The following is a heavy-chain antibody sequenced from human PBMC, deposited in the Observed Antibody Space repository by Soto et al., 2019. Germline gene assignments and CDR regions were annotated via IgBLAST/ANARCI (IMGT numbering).Heavy chain of an antibody. V-gene: IGHV3-30*18. J-gene: IGHJ6*02. CDR1: GFTFSIYG. D-gene: IGHD3-10*01. CDR2: ISYDGSNK. CDR3: AKDQRGTSGRIYYYYGMDV. Sequence: QVQLVESGGGVVQPGRSLRLSCAASGFTFSIYGMHWVRQAPGKGLEWVAVISYDGSNKYYADSVKGRFTISRDNSKNTLYLHMNSLRAEDTAVYYCAKDQRGTSGRIYYYYGMDVWGQGTTVTVSS.